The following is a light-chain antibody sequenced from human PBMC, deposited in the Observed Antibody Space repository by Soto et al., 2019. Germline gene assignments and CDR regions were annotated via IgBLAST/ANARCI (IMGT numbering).Light chain of an antibody. Sequence: DIQMTQSPPTLSASVGDRVTITCRASQSIRHYLAWYQQMPGKAPKLLIYGASTLQSGVPSRFSGSGPGTEFTLTISSLQPDDFGTYFCQHHNSYSQTFGQGTKVEIK. J-gene: IGKJ1*01. CDR1: QSIRHY. V-gene: IGKV1-5*01. CDR2: GAS. CDR3: QHHNSYSQT.